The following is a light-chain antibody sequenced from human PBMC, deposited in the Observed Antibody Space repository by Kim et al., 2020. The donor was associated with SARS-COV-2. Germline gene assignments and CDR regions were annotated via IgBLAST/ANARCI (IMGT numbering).Light chain of an antibody. CDR3: QSYDSSTPVV. CDR1: SGSIASNY. V-gene: IGLV6-57*01. Sequence: KTVTSSCTRSSGSIASNYVQWYQQRPGSSPTTVIYEDNQRPSGVPDRFSGSIDSSSNSASLTISGLKTEDEADYYCQSYDSSTPVVFGGGTKLTVL. J-gene: IGLJ2*01. CDR2: EDN.